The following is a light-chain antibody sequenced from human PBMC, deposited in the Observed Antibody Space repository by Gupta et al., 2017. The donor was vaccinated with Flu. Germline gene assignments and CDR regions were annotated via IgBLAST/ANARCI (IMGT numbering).Light chain of an antibody. CDR3: QTWDTAIRV. V-gene: IGLV4-69*01. J-gene: IGLJ3*02. CDR2: VDPDGSH. Sequence: QLAVTQSPSASASLGASVSLTCTLRSGHSKYAIAWHQQQPDKGPRFLMMVDPDGSHTKGDGIPDRFSGSSSGAERYLTISSLQSDDEADYYCQTWDTAIRVFGGGTKLTVL. CDR1: SGHSKYA.